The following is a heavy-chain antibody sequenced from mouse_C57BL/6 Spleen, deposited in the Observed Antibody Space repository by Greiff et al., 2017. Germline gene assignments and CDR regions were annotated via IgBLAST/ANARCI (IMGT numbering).Heavy chain of an antibody. Sequence: DVQLVESGGGLVKPGGSLKLSCAASGFTFSSYTMSWVRQTPEKGLEWVATISGGGGNTYYPDSVKGRFTISRDNAKNTLYLQLSSLRSEDTALYYCSRGFYDYDVFAYWGQGTLVTVSA. CDR3: SRGFYDYDVFAY. D-gene: IGHD2-4*01. J-gene: IGHJ3*01. CDR1: GFTFSSYT. CDR2: ISGGGGNT. V-gene: IGHV5-9*01.